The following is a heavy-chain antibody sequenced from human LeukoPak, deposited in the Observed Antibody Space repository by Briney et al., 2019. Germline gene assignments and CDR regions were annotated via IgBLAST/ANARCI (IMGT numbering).Heavy chain of an antibody. J-gene: IGHJ6*02. Sequence: GRSLRLSCAASGFTFSSDPMHWVRQAPGKGLDWVAVISYDGSPKYYADSVKGRFTISRDNSKNTLYLQMNSLRAEDTAVYYCASLDRGSSWLVPYYGMDVWGQGTTVTVSS. D-gene: IGHD6-13*01. CDR1: GFTFSSDP. V-gene: IGHV3-30*07. CDR3: ASLDRGSSWLVPYYGMDV. CDR2: ISYDGSPK.